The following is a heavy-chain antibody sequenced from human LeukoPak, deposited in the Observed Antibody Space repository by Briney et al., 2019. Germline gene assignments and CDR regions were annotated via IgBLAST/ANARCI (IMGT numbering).Heavy chain of an antibody. CDR2: INHSGST. Sequence: NSSETLSLTCAVYGGSFSGYYWSWIRQPPGKGLEWIGEINHSGSTNYNPSHKSRVTISVDRSKDQFSLKLSSVTAADTAVYYCAMEGLGYCSSTSCRRAFDIWGQGTMVTVSS. CDR1: GGSFSGYY. D-gene: IGHD2-2*01. V-gene: IGHV4-34*01. CDR3: AMEGLGYCSSTSCRRAFDI. J-gene: IGHJ3*02.